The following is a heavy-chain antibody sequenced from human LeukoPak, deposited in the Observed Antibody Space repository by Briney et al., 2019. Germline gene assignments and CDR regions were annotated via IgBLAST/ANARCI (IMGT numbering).Heavy chain of an antibody. CDR3: ARGGYSGYDYSLSFDY. J-gene: IGHJ4*02. V-gene: IGHV3-23*01. Sequence: PGGSLRLSCAASGFTFSSYAMSWVRQAPGKGLEWVSAISGSGGSTYYADSVKGRFTISRDNAKNSLYLQMNSLRAEDTAVYYCARGGYSGYDYSLSFDYWGQGTLVTVSS. CDR1: GFTFSSYA. D-gene: IGHD5-12*01. CDR2: ISGSGGST.